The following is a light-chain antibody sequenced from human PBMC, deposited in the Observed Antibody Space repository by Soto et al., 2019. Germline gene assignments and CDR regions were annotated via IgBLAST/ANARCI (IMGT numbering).Light chain of an antibody. V-gene: IGKV3-20*01. J-gene: IGKJ1*01. Sequence: EIVLTQSPGTLSSSPGERATLSCRASESVSSNYLAWYQQRPGQAPRLLIYAASNRARGIPDRFGGSGSGTDFTLTVSRLEPEDFAVYYCQQYGSAPGTVGQGTKV. CDR1: ESVSSNY. CDR3: QQYGSAPGT. CDR2: AAS.